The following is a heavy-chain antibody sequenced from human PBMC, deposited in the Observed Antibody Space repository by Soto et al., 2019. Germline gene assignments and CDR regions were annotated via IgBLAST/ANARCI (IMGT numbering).Heavy chain of an antibody. D-gene: IGHD3-10*01. J-gene: IGHJ4*02. CDR1: GFTFSNYA. V-gene: IGHV3-23*01. CDR2: ISGSGGGT. Sequence: EVQLLESGGGFIQPGGSLRLSCAASGFTFSNYALNWVRQAPGKGLERVSAISGSGGGTYYADSVKGRCTISRDNSKNTRYLQMNGLRAEDTAVYYCAKERLPSSGSYYTLFDYWGQGTLVTVSS. CDR3: AKERLPSSGSYYTLFDY.